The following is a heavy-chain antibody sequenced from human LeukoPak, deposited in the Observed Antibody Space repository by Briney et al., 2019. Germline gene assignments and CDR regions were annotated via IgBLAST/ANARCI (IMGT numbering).Heavy chain of an antibody. Sequence: GGSLRLSCAASGFTVSSIYMSWVRQAPGKGLEWISVIYGGSNTYYYADSVKGRFTISRDNSKNTVYLQMNSLRAEDTAVYYCAKDGDYATAGTFDYWGQGTLVTVSS. V-gene: IGHV3-53*05. CDR3: AKDGDYATAGTFDY. J-gene: IGHJ4*02. CDR2: IYGGSNT. CDR1: GFTVSSIY. D-gene: IGHD4-17*01.